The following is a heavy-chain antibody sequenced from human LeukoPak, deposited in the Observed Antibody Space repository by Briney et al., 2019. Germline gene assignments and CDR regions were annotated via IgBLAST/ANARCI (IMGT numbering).Heavy chain of an antibody. CDR1: GGSFSGYY. CDR3: ARGGRITMTPRYYYYGMDV. Sequence: KPSATLSLTCAVYGGSFSGYYWSWIRQPPGKGLECIGEINHSGSTKYNPSLKSRVTISVDTSKNQFSLRLSSVTAADTDVYYCARGGRITMTPRYYYYGMDVWGQGTTVTVSS. V-gene: IGHV4-34*01. D-gene: IGHD3-22*01. CDR2: INHSGST. J-gene: IGHJ6*02.